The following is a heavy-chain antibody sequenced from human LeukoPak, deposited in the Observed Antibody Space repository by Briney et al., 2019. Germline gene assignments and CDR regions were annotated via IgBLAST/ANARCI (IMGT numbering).Heavy chain of an antibody. CDR2: ISSSSSYI. CDR1: GFTFSSYS. Sequence: GGSLRLSCAASGFTFSSYSMNWVRQAPGKGLEWVSSISSSSSYIYYADSVKGRFTISRDNAKNSLYLQMNSLRAEDTAVYYCARDRGDSSSWFVFQHWGQGTLVTVSS. D-gene: IGHD6-13*01. CDR3: ARDRGDSSSWFVFQH. V-gene: IGHV3-21*01. J-gene: IGHJ1*01.